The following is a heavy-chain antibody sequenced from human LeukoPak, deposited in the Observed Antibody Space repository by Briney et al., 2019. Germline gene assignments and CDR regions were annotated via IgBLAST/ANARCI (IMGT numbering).Heavy chain of an antibody. CDR2: INPIFGTA. CDR1: GGTFSSYA. J-gene: IGHJ4*02. V-gene: IGHV1-69*13. D-gene: IGHD3-16*01. Sequence: SVKVSCKASGGTFSSYAISWVRQAPGQGLEWMGGINPIFGTANYAQKFQGRVTITADESTSTAYMELSSLRSEDTAVYYCARIMITFGGVSTPPFDYWGQGTLVTVSS. CDR3: ARIMITFGGVSTPPFDY.